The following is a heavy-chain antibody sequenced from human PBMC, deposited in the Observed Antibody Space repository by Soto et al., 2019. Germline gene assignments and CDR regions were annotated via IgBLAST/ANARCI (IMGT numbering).Heavy chain of an antibody. Sequence: QVQLVQSGAELKKPGASVKVSCKASGYTFTSYGISWVRQAPGQGLEWVGWISAYNGNTNYAQKLQGRVTLTTDRSSSLGYMELRSLRSDDTAVYYCARDQLPLYYGMEVWGQGTTVTVSS. CDR2: ISAYNGNT. J-gene: IGHJ6*02. CDR3: ARDQLPLYYGMEV. V-gene: IGHV1-18*01. CDR1: GYTFTSYG.